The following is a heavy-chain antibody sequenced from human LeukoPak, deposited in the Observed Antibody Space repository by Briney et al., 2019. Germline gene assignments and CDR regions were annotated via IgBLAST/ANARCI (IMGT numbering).Heavy chain of an antibody. CDR1: GYTFTGYY. CDR2: MNPNSGNT. D-gene: IGHD5-24*01. J-gene: IGHJ4*02. CDR3: ARGRRLPPRDGYNYIQDY. Sequence: ASVKVSCKASGYTFTGYYMHWVRQAPGQGLEWMGWMNPNSGNTGYAQKFQGRVTITRNTSISTAYMELSSLRSEDTAVYYCARGRRLPPRDGYNYIQDYWGQGTLVTVSS. V-gene: IGHV1-8*03.